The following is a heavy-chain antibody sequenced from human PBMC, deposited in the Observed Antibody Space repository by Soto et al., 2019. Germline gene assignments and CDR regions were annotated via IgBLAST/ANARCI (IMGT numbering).Heavy chain of an antibody. J-gene: IGHJ6*02. CDR1: GYTFTSYY. V-gene: IGHV1-46*01. CDR2: INPSGGST. CDR3: ARERPAIYSCSCSHYYGKDV. Sequence: ASVKVYCKASGYTFTSYYMHWVRQAPGQGLEWMGIINPSGGSTSYAQKFQGRVTMTRDTSTSTVYMELSSLRSEDTAVYYCARERPAIYSCSCSHYYGKDVWAQGTTDTVSS. D-gene: IGHD6-13*01.